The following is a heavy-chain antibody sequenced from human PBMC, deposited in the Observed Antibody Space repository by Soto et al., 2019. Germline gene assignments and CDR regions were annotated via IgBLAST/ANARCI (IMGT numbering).Heavy chain of an antibody. J-gene: IGHJ4*02. V-gene: IGHV3-30-3*01. CDR2: ISYDGSQK. CDR3: ARAPSNSWHRFDD. CDR1: GFTFRSYA. Sequence: GGSLRLSCAASGFTFRSYAMHWVRQAPGKGLEWVAIISYDGSQKYSADSVKGRFTISRDNSKNTLYLQMNSLRGEDTAVYYCARAPSNSWHRFDDWGQGTLVTVSS. D-gene: IGHD6-13*01.